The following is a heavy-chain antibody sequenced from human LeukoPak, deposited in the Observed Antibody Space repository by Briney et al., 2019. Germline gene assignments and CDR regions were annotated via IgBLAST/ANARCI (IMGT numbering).Heavy chain of an antibody. CDR1: GYTFTGYY. D-gene: IGHD2-2*01. Sequence: GASVKVSCKASGYTFTGYYMHWVRQAPGQGLEWMGWINPNSGGTNYAQKLQGRVTMTTDTSTSTAYMELRSLRSDDTAVYYCARGGSYCSSTSCPRFDYWGQGTLVTVSS. CDR2: INPNSGGT. V-gene: IGHV1-2*02. J-gene: IGHJ4*02. CDR3: ARGGSYCSSTSCPRFDY.